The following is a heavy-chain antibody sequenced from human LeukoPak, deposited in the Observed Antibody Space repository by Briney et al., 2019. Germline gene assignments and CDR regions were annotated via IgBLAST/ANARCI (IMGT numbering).Heavy chain of an antibody. CDR2: IYSDGST. CDR1: GFTVNSKY. Sequence: GGSLRLSCAASGFTVNSKYMSWVRQAPGKGLEWVSVIYSDGSTYYADSVKGRFAISRDNSKNTLYLQMNSLRAEDTAVYYCARGGDLSHYDSSGYPLGAFDIWGQGTMVTVSS. D-gene: IGHD3-22*01. J-gene: IGHJ3*02. V-gene: IGHV3-53*01. CDR3: ARGGDLSHYDSSGYPLGAFDI.